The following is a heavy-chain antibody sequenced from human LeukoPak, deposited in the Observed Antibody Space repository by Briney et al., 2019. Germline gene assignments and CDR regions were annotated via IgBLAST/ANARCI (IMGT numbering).Heavy chain of an antibody. V-gene: IGHV3-23*01. D-gene: IGHD6-19*01. Sequence: PGGSLRLSCAVSGLTFSTYSMTWVRQGPGKGLEWVSSIYNSGAKISYADSVKGRFTISRDNSKNMLYLQMNSLRVEDTAVYYCAKDVAPDSGWDLDYWGRGTLVTVSS. CDR3: AKDVAPDSGWDLDY. CDR1: GLTFSTYS. CDR2: IYNSGAKI. J-gene: IGHJ4*02.